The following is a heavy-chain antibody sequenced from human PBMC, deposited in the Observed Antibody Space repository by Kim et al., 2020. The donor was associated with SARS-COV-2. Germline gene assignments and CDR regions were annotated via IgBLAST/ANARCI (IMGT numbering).Heavy chain of an antibody. CDR3: ARDHRFRIAAFSAPWFDP. V-gene: IGHV3-30*04. CDR1: GFTFSSYA. D-gene: IGHD6-6*01. J-gene: IGHJ5*02. Sequence: GGSLRLSCAASGFTFSSYAMHWVRQAPGKGLEWVAVISYDGSNKYYADSVKGRFTISRDNSKNTLYLQMNSLRAEDTAVYYCARDHRFRIAAFSAPWFDP. CDR2: ISYDGSNK.